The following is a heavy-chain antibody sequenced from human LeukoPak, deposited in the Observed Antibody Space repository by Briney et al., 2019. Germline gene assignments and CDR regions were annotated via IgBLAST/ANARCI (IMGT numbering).Heavy chain of an antibody. Sequence: PSETLSLTCTVSGGSISSSSYYWGWIRQPPGKGLEWIGSIYYSGSTYYNPSLKSRVTISVDTSKNQFSLKLSSVTAADTAVYYCARHALYCGGDCYSGYFDYWGQGTLVTVSS. V-gene: IGHV4-39*01. J-gene: IGHJ4*02. D-gene: IGHD2-21*02. CDR1: GGSISSSSYY. CDR3: ARHALYCGGDCYSGYFDY. CDR2: IYYSGST.